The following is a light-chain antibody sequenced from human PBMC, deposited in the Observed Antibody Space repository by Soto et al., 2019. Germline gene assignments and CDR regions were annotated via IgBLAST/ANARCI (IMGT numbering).Light chain of an antibody. CDR2: ENN. CDR1: RSNIGNNY. CDR3: GTWDSSLSAPYV. J-gene: IGLJ1*01. Sequence: QAVVTQPPSVSAAPGQKVTISCSGSRSNIGNNYVSWYQQLPGTAPKLLIFENNKRPSGIPDRFSGSKSGTSATLGITGLQTGDEANYYCGTWDSSLSAPYVFGTGNQISFL. V-gene: IGLV1-51*02.